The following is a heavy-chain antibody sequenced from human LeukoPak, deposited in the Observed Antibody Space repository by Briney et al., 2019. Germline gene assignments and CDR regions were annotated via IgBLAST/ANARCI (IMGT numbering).Heavy chain of an antibody. D-gene: IGHD3-10*01. CDR1: GFTFRAYA. CDR2: ISNDGTIQ. CDR3: ARAMVRGVIPY. V-gene: IGHV3-30*04. Sequence: GGSLRLSCAASGFTFRAYAMHWVRQAPGKGLEWLAVISNDGTIQYYADSVKGRFTISRDNSRNIMNLQTDSLRPEDTALYYCARAMVRGVIPYWGQGTLVTVSS. J-gene: IGHJ4*02.